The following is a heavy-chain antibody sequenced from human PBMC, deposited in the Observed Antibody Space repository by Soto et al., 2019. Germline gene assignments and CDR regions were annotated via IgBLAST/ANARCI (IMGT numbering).Heavy chain of an antibody. J-gene: IGHJ4*02. CDR2: INHSGST. D-gene: IGHD2-15*01. CDR1: GGSFSGYY. Sequence: PSETLSLTCAVYGGSFSGYYWSWIRQPPGKGLEWIGEINHSGSTNYNPSLKSRVTISVDTSKNQFSLKLSSVTAADTAVYYCARHAVENYFDYWGQGTLVTVSS. CDR3: ARHAVENYFDY. V-gene: IGHV4-34*01.